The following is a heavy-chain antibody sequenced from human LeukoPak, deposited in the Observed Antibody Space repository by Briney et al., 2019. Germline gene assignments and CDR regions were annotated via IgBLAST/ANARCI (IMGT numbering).Heavy chain of an antibody. CDR3: ARSGQWLVT. V-gene: IGHV3-48*01. D-gene: IGHD6-19*01. J-gene: IGHJ4*02. CDR1: GFTFSSYE. CDR2: ISSSSSTI. Sequence: GGSLRLSCAASGFTFSSYEMNWVRQAPGKGLEWVSYISSSSSTIYYADSVKGRFTISRDNAKNSLYLQMNSLRAEDTAVYYCARSGQWLVTWGQGTLVTVSS.